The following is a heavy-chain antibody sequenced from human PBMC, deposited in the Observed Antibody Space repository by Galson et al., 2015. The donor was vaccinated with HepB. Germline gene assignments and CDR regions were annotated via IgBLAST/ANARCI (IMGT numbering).Heavy chain of an antibody. V-gene: IGHV3-30-3*01. J-gene: IGHJ6*03. CDR2: ISYDGSNK. D-gene: IGHD3-3*01. CDR1: GFTFSSYA. Sequence: SLRLSCAASGFTFSSYAMHWVRQAPGKGLEWVAVISYDGSNKHYADSVKGRFTISRDNSKNTLYLQMNSLRAEDTAVYYCARDSYDFWSGYWVATGYMDVWGKGTTVTVSS. CDR3: ARDSYDFWSGYWVATGYMDV.